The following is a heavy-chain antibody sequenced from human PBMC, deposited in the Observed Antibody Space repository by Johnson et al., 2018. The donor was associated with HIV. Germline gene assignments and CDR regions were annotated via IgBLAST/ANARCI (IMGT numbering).Heavy chain of an antibody. V-gene: IGHV3-23*01. Sequence: VQLMEFGGGLVQPGGSLRLSCAASGFTFSSYAMSWVRQAPGKGLEWVSAISGSGGSTYYADSVKSRFTISRDNSKNTLYLQMNSLRAEDTAVYYCARVLWGATYSGSYYGAFDIWGQGTMVTVSS. J-gene: IGHJ3*02. D-gene: IGHD1-26*01. CDR1: GFTFSSYA. CDR3: ARVLWGATYSGSYYGAFDI. CDR2: ISGSGGST.